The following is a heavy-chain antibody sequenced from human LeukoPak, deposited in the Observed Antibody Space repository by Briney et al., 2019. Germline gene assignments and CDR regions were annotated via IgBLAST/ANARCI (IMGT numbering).Heavy chain of an antibody. V-gene: IGHV3-21*01. Sequence: GGSLRLSCAASGFIFSSYSMNWVRQAPGKGLEWVSYISSTNGYIYYADSVRGRFTISRDNAKNSLSLQMNSLRAEDTAVYYCARGRSTWHLDYWGQGTLVTVSS. CDR3: ARGRSTWHLDY. CDR2: ISSTNGYI. J-gene: IGHJ4*02. D-gene: IGHD1-26*01. CDR1: GFIFSSYS.